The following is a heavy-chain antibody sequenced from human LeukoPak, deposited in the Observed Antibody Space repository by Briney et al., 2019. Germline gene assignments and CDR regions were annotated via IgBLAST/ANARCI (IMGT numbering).Heavy chain of an antibody. Sequence: QAGGSLRLSCAASGFTFSSYAMHWVRQAPGKGLEWVAVISYDGSNKYYADSVKGRFTISRDNSKNTLYLQMNSLRAEDTAVYYCARADSVWFDPWGQGTLVTVSS. CDR1: GFTFSSYA. D-gene: IGHD3-22*01. J-gene: IGHJ5*02. CDR3: ARADSVWFDP. V-gene: IGHV3-30-3*01. CDR2: ISYDGSNK.